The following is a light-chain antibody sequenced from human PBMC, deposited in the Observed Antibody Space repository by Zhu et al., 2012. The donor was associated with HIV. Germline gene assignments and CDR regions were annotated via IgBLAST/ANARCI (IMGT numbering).Light chain of an antibody. Sequence: PGERVTLSCRASQSVSSSYLTWYQQKPGQAPRLLIYGASTRATSIPARFSGSGSGTDFTLTISSVQSEDSAIYYCQHYYNWLGTFGQGTKVEIK. CDR1: QSVSSSY. CDR3: QHYYNWLGT. CDR2: GAS. V-gene: IGKV3-7*04. J-gene: IGKJ1*01.